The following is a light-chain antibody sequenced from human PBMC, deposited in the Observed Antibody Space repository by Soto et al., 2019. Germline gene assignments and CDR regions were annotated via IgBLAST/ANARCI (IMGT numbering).Light chain of an antibody. V-gene: IGKV3-20*01. CDR1: QSVSSSY. CDR3: EQYDKSIT. Sequence: EIVLTHSPGTLSLSPWERATLSWSASQSVSSSYLAWYQQKPGQAPRLLIYGASSRATGIPDRFSGSGSGTDFTLTINRLEPEDFAVYYCEQYDKSITFGGGTKVDI. CDR2: GAS. J-gene: IGKJ4*01.